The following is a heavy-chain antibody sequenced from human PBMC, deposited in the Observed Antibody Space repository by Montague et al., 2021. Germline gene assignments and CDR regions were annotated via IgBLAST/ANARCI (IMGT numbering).Heavy chain of an antibody. CDR1: SGSISSFS. CDR2: LYDSGDT. Sequence: SETLSLTCIVSSGSISSFSWAWIRQAPGKALEWIGHLYDSGDTYYNPSLHSRLTFSLDTSRNQFFLRLTSVTAADTAIYFCGRDYWGSIDYWGHGILVTVSS. D-gene: IGHD7-27*01. V-gene: IGHV4-59*01. CDR3: GRDYWGSIDY. J-gene: IGHJ4*01.